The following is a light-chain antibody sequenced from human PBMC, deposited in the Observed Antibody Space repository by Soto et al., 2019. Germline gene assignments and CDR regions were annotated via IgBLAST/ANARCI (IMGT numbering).Light chain of an antibody. J-gene: IGKJ1*01. CDR1: QSVSSY. Sequence: EIGLTQSPAALSLSPGERATLSCRASQSVSSYLAWYQQKPGQAPRLLIYDASNRATGIPARFSGSGSGTDFTLTISSLEPEDFAVYYCQQRSNWPPTWTFGQGTRWIS. V-gene: IGKV3-11*01. CDR2: DAS. CDR3: QQRSNWPPTWT.